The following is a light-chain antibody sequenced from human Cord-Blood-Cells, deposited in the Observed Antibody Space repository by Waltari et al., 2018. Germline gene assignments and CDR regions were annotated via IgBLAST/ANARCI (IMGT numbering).Light chain of an antibody. CDR1: SSTIGSNY. Sequence: QSVLTQPHSASGTPGQRVTIPCSGSSSTIGSNYVYWYQQLPGTAPKLLIYRNNQRPSGVPDRFSGSKSGTSASLAISGLRSEDEADYYCAAWDDSLSGVVFGGGTKLTVL. CDR2: RNN. V-gene: IGLV1-47*01. CDR3: AAWDDSLSGVV. J-gene: IGLJ2*01.